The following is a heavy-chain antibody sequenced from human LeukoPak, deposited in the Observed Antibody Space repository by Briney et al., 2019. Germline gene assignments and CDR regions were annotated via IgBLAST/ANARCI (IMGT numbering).Heavy chain of an antibody. J-gene: IGHJ2*01. Sequence: PGGSLRLSCAASGFTFSSYSMNWVRQAPGKGLEWVSSISSSSSYIYYADSVKGRFTISRDNAKNSLYLQMNSLRAEDTAVYYCAKNQPQYCTNGVCYQYWYFDLWGRGTLVTVSS. CDR1: GFTFSSYS. CDR2: ISSSSSYI. V-gene: IGHV3-21*01. D-gene: IGHD2-8*01. CDR3: AKNQPQYCTNGVCYQYWYFDL.